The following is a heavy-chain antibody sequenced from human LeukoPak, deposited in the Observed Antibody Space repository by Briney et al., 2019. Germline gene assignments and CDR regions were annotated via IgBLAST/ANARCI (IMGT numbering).Heavy chain of an antibody. Sequence: SETLSLTCAVSGYSIYSGYYWVWIRQPPGKGLEWIGSIYHSGSTYYNPSLKSRVTMSVDTSKNQFPLRLSSVTAADTAVYYCARDEVVRGEVEYWGQGTLVTVSS. CDR2: IYHSGST. CDR3: ARDEVVRGEVEY. J-gene: IGHJ4*02. D-gene: IGHD3-10*01. CDR1: GYSIYSGYY. V-gene: IGHV4-38-2*02.